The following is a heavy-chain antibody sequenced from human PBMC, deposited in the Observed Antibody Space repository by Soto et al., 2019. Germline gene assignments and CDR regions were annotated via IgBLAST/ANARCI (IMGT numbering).Heavy chain of an antibody. D-gene: IGHD3-22*01. CDR2: IWYDGSNK. Sequence: PGGSLRLSCAASGFTFSSYFMHWVRQAPGKGLEWVAVIWYDGSNKYYADSVKGRFTISRDNSKNTLYLQMNSLRAEDTAVYYCAREGIMDYYDSSGYYFDYWGQGTLVTVSS. CDR1: GFTFSSYF. J-gene: IGHJ4*02. CDR3: AREGIMDYYDSSGYYFDY. V-gene: IGHV3-33*01.